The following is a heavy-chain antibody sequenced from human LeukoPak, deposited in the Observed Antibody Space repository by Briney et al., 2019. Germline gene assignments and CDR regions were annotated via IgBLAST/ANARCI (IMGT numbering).Heavy chain of an antibody. CDR3: ARGNYDFWSGYLNWFDP. D-gene: IGHD3-3*01. CDR2: MNPNSGNT. CDR1: GYTFTSYD. J-gene: IGHJ5*02. Sequence: EASVTVSCKASGYTFTSYDINWVRQATGQGLEWMGWMNPNSGNTGYAQKFQGRVTITRNTSISTAYMELSSLRSEDTAVYYCARGNYDFWSGYLNWFDPWGQGTLVTVSS. V-gene: IGHV1-8*03.